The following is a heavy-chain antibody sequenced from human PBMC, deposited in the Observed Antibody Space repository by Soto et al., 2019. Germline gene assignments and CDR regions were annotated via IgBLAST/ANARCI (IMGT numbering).Heavy chain of an antibody. CDR2: IIHIFGTA. J-gene: IGHJ2*01. CDR1: GGTFSSYA. Sequence: QVQLVQSGAEVKKPGSSVKVSCKASGGTFSSYAISWVRQAPGQGLEWMGGIIHIFGTANYAQKFQGRVTITADESTSTGYMGLSSLRSEDTAVYYWSKCYGAPRGWYFDLWGRGTLVTVSS. D-gene: IGHD2-15*01. V-gene: IGHV1-69*12. CDR3: SKCYGAPRGWYFDL.